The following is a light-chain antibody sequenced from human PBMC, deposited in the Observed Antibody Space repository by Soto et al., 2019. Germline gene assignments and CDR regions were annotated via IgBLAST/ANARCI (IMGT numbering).Light chain of an antibody. Sequence: DIQMTQSPSTLSASVGDRVTITCRASQSISSWLAWYQQKPGKAPKLLIYKASSLESGVPSRLSGSGSGTEFTVTISNLQPDDFATYYCQQYNSYWTFGQGTKVEIK. CDR1: QSISSW. V-gene: IGKV1-5*03. J-gene: IGKJ1*01. CDR3: QQYNSYWT. CDR2: KAS.